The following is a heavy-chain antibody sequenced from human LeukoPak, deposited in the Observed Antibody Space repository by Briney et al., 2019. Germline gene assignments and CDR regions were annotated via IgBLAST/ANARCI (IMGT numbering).Heavy chain of an antibody. CDR2: IYYSGTT. V-gene: IGHV4-59*08. D-gene: IGHD6-19*01. Sequence: SETLSLTCSVCGGSIGSYYWSWIRQPPAEGLEWIGYIYYSGTTNYNPSLKSRVTISVDTSKNQFSLKLNSVTAADTAVYYCARQVREQWLARFDPWGQGTLVTVSS. CDR1: GGSIGSYY. CDR3: ARQVREQWLARFDP. J-gene: IGHJ5*02.